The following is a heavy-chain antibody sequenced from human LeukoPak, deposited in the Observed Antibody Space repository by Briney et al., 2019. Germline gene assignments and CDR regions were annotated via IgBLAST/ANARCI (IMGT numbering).Heavy chain of an antibody. CDR1: GFTFSIYG. V-gene: IGHV3-33*06. D-gene: IGHD1-26*01. Sequence: GRSLRLSCAASGFTFSIYGMHWVRQAPGKGLEWVAVLWYDGSNKYYADSVKGRFTISRDNSQNTLYLQMNSLRVEDTAVYYCAKDTGLVGATRYYFDYWGQGTLVTVSS. J-gene: IGHJ4*02. CDR3: AKDTGLVGATRYYFDY. CDR2: LWYDGSNK.